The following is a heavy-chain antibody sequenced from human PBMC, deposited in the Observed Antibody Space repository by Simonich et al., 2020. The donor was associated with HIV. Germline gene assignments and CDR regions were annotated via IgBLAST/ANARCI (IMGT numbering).Heavy chain of an antibody. D-gene: IGHD6-19*01. CDR2: NYPGDSDT. CDR1: GYNFPNYW. V-gene: IGHV5-51*03. Sequence: EVQLVQSGAAVKKPGESLKISCKGSGYNFPNYWIGWVRQMPGKGLEWMGINYPGDSDTTYSPSFQGQVTISADKSISTAYLQWSSLKASDTAMYYCVRRMAGTDAFDIWGQGTMVTVSS. CDR3: VRRMAGTDAFDI. J-gene: IGHJ3*02.